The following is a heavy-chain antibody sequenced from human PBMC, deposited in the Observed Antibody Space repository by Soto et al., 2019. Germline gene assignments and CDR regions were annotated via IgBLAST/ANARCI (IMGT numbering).Heavy chain of an antibody. CDR2: IIPILGLA. D-gene: IGHD2-15*01. J-gene: IGHJ6*02. CDR3: AIMWAGGPDLLYYGMDV. Sequence: QVQLVQSGAEVKKPGSSVKVSCKASGGTFSSYTVSWVRQAPGQGLEWMGRIIPILGLAYYSQKFQGRVTITADKSKGIAYMELSSLGSDVTALYNWAIMWAGGPDLLYYGMDVWGQGTTVTVSS. CDR1: GGTFSSYT. V-gene: IGHV1-69*02.